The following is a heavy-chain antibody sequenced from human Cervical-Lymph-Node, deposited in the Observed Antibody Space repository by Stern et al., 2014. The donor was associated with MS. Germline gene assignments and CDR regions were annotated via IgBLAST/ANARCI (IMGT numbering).Heavy chain of an antibody. V-gene: IGHV3-11*01. Sequence: QVQLVESGGGLVKPGGSLRLSCAASGFTFSADFMTWIRQAPWKGLEWVSYISSSGSTVHYADSVKGRFTISRDNANNSLSLQMNSLRAEDTAVYYCASEKCTSASCYLSWGQGALVTVSS. CDR2: ISSSGSTV. D-gene: IGHD2-2*01. CDR3: ASEKCTSASCYLS. CDR1: GFTFSADF. J-gene: IGHJ4*02.